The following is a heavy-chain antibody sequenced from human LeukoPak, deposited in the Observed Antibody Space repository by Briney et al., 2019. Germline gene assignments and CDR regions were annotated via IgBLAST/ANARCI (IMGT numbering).Heavy chain of an antibody. CDR1: GYTFTNYY. CDR2: INPSSGST. Sequence: ASVKVSCKASGYTFTNYYIHWVRQTPGQGPEWMGIINPSSGSTSYAQKFQGRVTMTRDTSITTVYMELSGLSFDDTAVYYCARGGGRYSVDYWGQGTLVIVSS. CDR3: ARGGGRYSVDY. V-gene: IGHV1-46*01. J-gene: IGHJ4*02. D-gene: IGHD1-26*01.